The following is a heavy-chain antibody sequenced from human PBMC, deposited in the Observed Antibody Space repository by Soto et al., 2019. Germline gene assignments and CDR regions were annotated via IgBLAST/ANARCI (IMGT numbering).Heavy chain of an antibody. J-gene: IGHJ4*02. V-gene: IGHV2-5*02. CDR3: AHQIVVVPAAPAFDY. Sequence: GSGPTLVNPTQTLTLTCTFSGFSPSTSGVGVGWIRQPPGKALEWLALIYWDDDKRYSPSLKGRLTITKDTSKNQVVLTMTNMDPVDTATYYCAHQIVVVPAAPAFDYWGQGTLVTVSS. D-gene: IGHD2-2*01. CDR1: GFSPSTSGVG. CDR2: IYWDDDK.